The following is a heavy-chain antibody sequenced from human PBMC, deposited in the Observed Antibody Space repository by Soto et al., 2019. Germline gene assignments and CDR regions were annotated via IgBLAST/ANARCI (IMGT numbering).Heavy chain of an antibody. CDR3: ARELVSSASESYFEY. V-gene: IGHV1-2*06. D-gene: IGHD3-10*01. CDR1: GYTFTGSY. J-gene: IGHJ4*02. CDR2: INPNSGGT. Sequence: VASVKVSCKASGYTFTGSYMHWLRQAPGQGPEWMGRINPNSGGTNYAQKFQGRVTMTRDTSISTAYMELSRQRSDDTAVYYCARELVSSASESYFEYWGQGTLVNVSS.